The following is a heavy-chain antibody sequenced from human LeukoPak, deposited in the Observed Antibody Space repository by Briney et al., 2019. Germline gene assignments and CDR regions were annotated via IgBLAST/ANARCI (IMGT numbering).Heavy chain of an antibody. V-gene: IGHV4-59*01. Sequence: SETLSLTCTVSGGSISSYYWSRIRQPPGKGLEWIGHIYYSGSTNYNPSLKSRVTISVDTSKNQFSLKLSSVTAADTAVYYCAGVAPTYYDFWSGSYWYFDLWGRGTLVTVSS. CDR2: IYYSGST. CDR3: AGVAPTYYDFWSGSYWYFDL. D-gene: IGHD3-3*01. J-gene: IGHJ2*01. CDR1: GGSISSYY.